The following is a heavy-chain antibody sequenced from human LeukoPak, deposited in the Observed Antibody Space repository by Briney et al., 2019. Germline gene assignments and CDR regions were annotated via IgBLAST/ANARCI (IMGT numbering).Heavy chain of an antibody. J-gene: IGHJ6*03. Sequence: SAKVSCKASGGTFSSYAISWVRQAPGQGLEWMGGIIPIFGTANYAQKFQGRVTITTDESTSTAYMELSSLRSEDTAVYYCASHPGRDCSSTSCKRNYYYYYYMDVRGKGTTVTVSS. CDR2: IIPIFGTA. CDR1: GGTFSSYA. V-gene: IGHV1-69*05. CDR3: ASHPGRDCSSTSCKRNYYYYYYMDV. D-gene: IGHD2-2*01.